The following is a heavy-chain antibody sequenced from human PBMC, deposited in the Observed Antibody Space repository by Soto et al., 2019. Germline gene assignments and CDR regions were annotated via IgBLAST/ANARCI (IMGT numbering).Heavy chain of an antibody. J-gene: IGHJ4*02. CDR1: GFTFSIYA. CDR3: VKGEYYYDSSGYYPFDY. Sequence: PGGSLRLSCSASGFTFSIYAMHWVRQAPGKGLEYVSSISTNGGSTHYADSVKGRFTISRDNSKNTQYLQMSSLRADDTAVYYCVKGEYYYDSSGYYPFDYWGRGT. D-gene: IGHD3-22*01. CDR2: ISTNGGST. V-gene: IGHV3-64D*06.